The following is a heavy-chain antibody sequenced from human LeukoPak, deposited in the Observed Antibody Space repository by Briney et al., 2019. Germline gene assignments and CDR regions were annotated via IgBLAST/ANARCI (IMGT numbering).Heavy chain of an antibody. D-gene: IGHD1-26*01. Sequence: ASAKVSCRASGYTFTSYYMHWVRQAPGQGLEWMGIINPSGGSTSYAQKFQGRVTMTRDTSTSTVYMELSSLRSEDTAVYYCASLLIVGATDAFDIWGQGTMVTVSS. CDR1: GYTFTSYY. J-gene: IGHJ3*02. CDR3: ASLLIVGATDAFDI. V-gene: IGHV1-46*01. CDR2: INPSGGST.